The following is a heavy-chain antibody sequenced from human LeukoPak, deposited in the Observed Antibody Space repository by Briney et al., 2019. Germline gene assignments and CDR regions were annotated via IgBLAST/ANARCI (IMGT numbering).Heavy chain of an antibody. Sequence: SETLSLTCDVSGYSISSGYYYGWFRQPPGKGLEWIATIFHSGSTYYNPSLQSRVTMSVDTSKNQCSLKLSSVTATDTAVYYCARLSNAAHAASWGQGALVTVSS. CDR2: IFHSGST. D-gene: IGHD2-15*01. J-gene: IGHJ5*02. CDR1: GYSISSGYY. CDR3: ARLSNAAHAAS. V-gene: IGHV4-38-2*01.